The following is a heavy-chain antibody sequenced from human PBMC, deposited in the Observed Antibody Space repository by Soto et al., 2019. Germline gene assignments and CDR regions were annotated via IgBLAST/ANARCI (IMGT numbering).Heavy chain of an antibody. CDR2: LYIDGSRT. CDR3: ARGAGGYYYMDV. D-gene: IGHD3-10*01. CDR1: GFTFSSYW. Sequence: GGSLRLSCAASGFTFSSYWMHWVRQVPGKGLVWVSRLYIDGSRTSYADSVKGRFTISRDNAKNTLYLQMNSLRAEDTAVYYCARGAGGYYYMDVWGKGTKVTVSS. V-gene: IGHV3-74*01. J-gene: IGHJ6*03.